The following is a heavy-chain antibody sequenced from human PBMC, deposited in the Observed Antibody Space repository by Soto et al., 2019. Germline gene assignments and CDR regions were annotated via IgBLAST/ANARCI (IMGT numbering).Heavy chain of an antibody. CDR1: GGSFSGYY. CDR3: ARGQDIVVSLDAFDI. D-gene: IGHD2-2*01. J-gene: IGHJ3*02. CDR2: INHSGST. V-gene: IGHV4-34*01. Sequence: SETLSLTCAGSGGSFSGYYWSWIRQPPGKGLEWIGEINHSGSTNYNPSLKSRVTISVDTSKNQFSLKLSSVTAADTAVYYCARGQDIVVSLDAFDIRSQRTMVTVSS.